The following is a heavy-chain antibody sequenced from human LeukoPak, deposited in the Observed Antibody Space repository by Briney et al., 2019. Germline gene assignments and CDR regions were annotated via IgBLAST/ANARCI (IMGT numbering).Heavy chain of an antibody. Sequence: GGSLRLSCAASGFTFSSYAMHWVRQAPGKGLEWVAVISYDGSNKYYADSVKGRFTISGDNSKNTLYLQMNSLRAEDTAVYYCARPLPPTWIQQYYYGMDVWGQGTTVTVSS. CDR2: ISYDGSNK. D-gene: IGHD5-18*01. V-gene: IGHV3-30-3*01. CDR3: ARPLPPTWIQQYYYGMDV. J-gene: IGHJ6*02. CDR1: GFTFSSYA.